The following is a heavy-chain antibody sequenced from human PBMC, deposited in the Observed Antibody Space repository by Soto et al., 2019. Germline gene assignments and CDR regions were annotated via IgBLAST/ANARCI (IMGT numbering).Heavy chain of an antibody. J-gene: IGHJ4*02. CDR3: GKSSTSANYFDS. V-gene: IGHV4-31*03. CDR2: IYYSGST. Sequence: QVQLQESGPGLVKPSQTLSLTCTVSGGSIRSGGYYWSWIRQHPGKGLEWIGYIYYSGSTYYNPSLKSRVTIPLNTSKNQFPQTLSSVTAAETAVYYCGKSSTSANYFDSWGQGTLVTVSS. D-gene: IGHD2-2*01. CDR1: GGSIRSGGYY.